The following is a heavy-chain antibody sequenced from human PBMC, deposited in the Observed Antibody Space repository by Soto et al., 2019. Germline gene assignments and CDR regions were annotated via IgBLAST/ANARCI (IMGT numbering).Heavy chain of an antibody. CDR3: ARDNGVGL. J-gene: IGHJ5*02. Sequence: QVQLQESGPGLVKPSQTLSLTCTVSGGSISSGDYYWSWIRQPPGKGLEWIGYIYDSGSTYYNSSLKSRVNITLDTSKNHFSLKLTSVTAADTAVYYCARDNGVGLWGQGTLVTVSS. V-gene: IGHV4-30-4*01. D-gene: IGHD4-17*01. CDR1: GGSISSGDYY. CDR2: IYDSGST.